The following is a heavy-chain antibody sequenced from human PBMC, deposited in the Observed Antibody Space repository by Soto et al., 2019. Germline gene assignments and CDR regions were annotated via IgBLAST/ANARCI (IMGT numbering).Heavy chain of an antibody. J-gene: IGHJ6*03. CDR3: AKYELFTPHYYYYYMDV. D-gene: IGHD2-2*01. V-gene: IGHV3-23*01. CDR1: GFTFSSYA. Sequence: GGSLRLSCAASGFTFSSYAMSWVRQAPGKGLEWVSAISGSGGSTYYADSVKGRFTISRDNSKNTLYLQMNSLRAEDTAVYYCAKYELFTPHYYYYYMDVWGKGTTVTVSS. CDR2: ISGSGGST.